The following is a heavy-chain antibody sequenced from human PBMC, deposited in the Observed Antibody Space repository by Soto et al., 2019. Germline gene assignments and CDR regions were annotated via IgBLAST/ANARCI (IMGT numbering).Heavy chain of an antibody. V-gene: IGHV3-33*01. D-gene: IGHD4-17*01. CDR3: ARDVSTVVTPDAFDI. J-gene: IGHJ3*02. Sequence: GSLRLSCAASGFTFSSYGMHWVRQAPGKGLEWVAVIWYDGSNKYYADSVKGRFTISRDNSKNTLYLQMNSLRAEDTAVYYCARDVSTVVTPDAFDIWGQGTMVTVSS. CDR2: IWYDGSNK. CDR1: GFTFSSYG.